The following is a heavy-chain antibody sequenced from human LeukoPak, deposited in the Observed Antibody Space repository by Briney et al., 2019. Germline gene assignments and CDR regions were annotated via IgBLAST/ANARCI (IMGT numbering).Heavy chain of an antibody. Sequence: SETLSLTCTVSGGSISSYYWSWIRQPAGKGLEWIGRIYTSGSTNYNPSLKSRVTMSVDTSKNQFSLKLSSVTAADTAVYYCARENWYAIYYYYMDVWGKGTTVTISS. J-gene: IGHJ6*03. V-gene: IGHV4-4*07. D-gene: IGHD1-1*01. CDR3: ARENWYAIYYYYMDV. CDR1: GGSISSYY. CDR2: IYTSGST.